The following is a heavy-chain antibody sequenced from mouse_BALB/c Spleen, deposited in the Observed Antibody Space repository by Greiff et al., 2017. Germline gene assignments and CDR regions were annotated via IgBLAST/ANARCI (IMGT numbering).Heavy chain of an antibody. CDR1: GYTFTDYA. J-gene: IGHJ4*01. CDR2: ISTYDGDA. V-gene: IGHV1S137*01. D-gene: IGHD1-2*01. Sequence: QVQLQQSGAELVRPGVSVKISCKGSGYTFTDYAMHWVKQSHAKSLEWIGVISTYDGDASYNQKFKGKATMTVDKSSSTAYMELARLTSEDSAIYYCARGYDQYAMDYWGQGTSVTVSS. CDR3: ARGYDQYAMDY.